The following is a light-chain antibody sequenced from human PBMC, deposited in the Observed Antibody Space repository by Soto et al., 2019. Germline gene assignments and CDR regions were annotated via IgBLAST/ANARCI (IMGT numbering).Light chain of an antibody. V-gene: IGKV3-11*01. CDR2: GAS. CDR3: QQRYIWPIT. CDR1: QSVSSY. Sequence: EMVLTQSPATLSLSPGERATFSCRASQSVSSYLAWYQQKPGQAPRLLIYGASSRATGIPDRFSGSGSGTDFTLTISSLEPEDFSVYYCQQRYIWPITFGQGTLLEI. J-gene: IGKJ5*01.